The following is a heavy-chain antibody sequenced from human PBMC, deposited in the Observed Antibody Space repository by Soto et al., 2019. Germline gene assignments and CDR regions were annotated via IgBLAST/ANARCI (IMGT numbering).Heavy chain of an antibody. CDR1: EFTFSTYA. CDR2: ISDSGDIT. V-gene: IGHV3-23*01. J-gene: IGHJ4*02. Sequence: PGGSLRLSCAASEFTFSTYAMTWVRQAPGRGLQWVATISDSGDITYYADSVKGRFTISRDNSRNTLYLQMNNLRAEDTALYYCAKPLVPSITARPPRFDYWGRGTLVTVSS. CDR3: AKPLVPSITARPPRFDY. D-gene: IGHD6-6*01.